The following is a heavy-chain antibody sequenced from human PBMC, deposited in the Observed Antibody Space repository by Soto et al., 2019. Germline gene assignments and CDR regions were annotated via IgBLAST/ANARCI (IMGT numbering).Heavy chain of an antibody. CDR3: ARDFGYSSSWYGMGG. V-gene: IGHV1-69*13. CDR1: GGTFSSYA. CDR2: IIPIFGTA. D-gene: IGHD6-13*01. J-gene: IGHJ6*02. Sequence: SVKVSCKASGGTFSSYAISWVRQAPGQGLEWMGGIIPIFGTANYAQKFQGRVTITADESTSTAYMELSSLRSEDTAVYCCARDFGYSSSWYGMGGWGQGTTVTVAS.